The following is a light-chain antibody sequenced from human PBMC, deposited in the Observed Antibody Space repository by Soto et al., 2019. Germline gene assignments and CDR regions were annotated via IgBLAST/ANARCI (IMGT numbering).Light chain of an antibody. CDR1: QSVSSSF. CDR2: DAT. CDR3: QQYGSSPLT. J-gene: IGKJ4*01. Sequence: EIVLTQSPATLSLSPGERATLSCGASQSVSSSFVAWYQQKRGLAPRLLIYDATSRATGIPDRFSGSGSGTDFTLTISRLEPEDFAVYYCQQYGSSPLTFGGGTKVEIK. V-gene: IGKV3D-20*01.